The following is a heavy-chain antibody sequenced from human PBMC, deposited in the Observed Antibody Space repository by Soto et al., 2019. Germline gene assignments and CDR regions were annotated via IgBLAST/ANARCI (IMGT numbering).Heavy chain of an antibody. D-gene: IGHD2-15*01. CDR3: AKDLYIVVVVAANDAFDI. J-gene: IGHJ3*02. V-gene: IGHV3-23*01. Sequence: PGGSLRLSCAASGFTFSSYAMSWVRQAPGKGLEWVSAISGSGGSTYYANSVKGRFTISRDNSKNTLYLQMNSLRAEDTAVYYCAKDLYIVVVVAANDAFDIWGQGTMVTVSS. CDR2: ISGSGGST. CDR1: GFTFSSYA.